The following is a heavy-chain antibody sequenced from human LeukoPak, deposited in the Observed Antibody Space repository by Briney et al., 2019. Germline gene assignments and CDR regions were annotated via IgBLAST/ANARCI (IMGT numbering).Heavy chain of an antibody. CDR2: ISSDGDST. CDR1: GLTFSTYA. D-gene: IGHD3-10*01. V-gene: IGHV3-64D*09. CDR3: VRSSASSGPNCFDP. Sequence: PGGSLSPFCPADGLTFSTYAMHWVRQAPGKGLEYVSAISSDGDSTYNADSVKGRFTISRDNSKNTLYLQMSSLRTEDTAVYYCVRSSASSGPNCFDPWGQGTLVTVSS. J-gene: IGHJ5*02.